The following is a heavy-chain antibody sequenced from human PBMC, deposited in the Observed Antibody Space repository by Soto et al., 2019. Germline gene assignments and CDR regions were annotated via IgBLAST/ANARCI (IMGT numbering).Heavy chain of an antibody. D-gene: IGHD2-15*01. V-gene: IGHV3-48*03. CDR2: ISVSGGTI. J-gene: IGHJ3*02. Sequence: EVQLVESGGGLVQPGGSLRLSCAVSGFTVNSLEMDWVRQAPGKGLEWVSYISVSGGTIYYAPSVKGRFTISRDNAKNSLYLQMNSLRAEDTGIYYCTREGYGGTSDAFDIWGQGTVVTVAS. CDR3: TREGYGGTSDAFDI. CDR1: GFTVNSLE.